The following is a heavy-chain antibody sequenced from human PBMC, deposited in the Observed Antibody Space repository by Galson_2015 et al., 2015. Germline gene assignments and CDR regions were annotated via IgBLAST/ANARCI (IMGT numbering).Heavy chain of an antibody. V-gene: IGHV3-15*04. CDR1: GFTFSNAW. D-gene: IGHD1-26*01. CDR2: IESKTDGGTT. Sequence: SLRLSCAAPGFTFSNAWMSWVRQAPGKGLEWVGRIESKTDGGTTDYAAPVKGRFTISRDDSKNTLYLQMNSLKTEDTAVYYCTTGPLYSGSYSGAYWGQGTLVTVSS. CDR3: TTGPLYSGSYSGAY. J-gene: IGHJ4*02.